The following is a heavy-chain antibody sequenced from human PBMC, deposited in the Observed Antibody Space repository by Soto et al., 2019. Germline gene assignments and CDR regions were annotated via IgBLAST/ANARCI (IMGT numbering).Heavy chain of an antibody. D-gene: IGHD1-20*01. V-gene: IGHV3-21*01. CDR2: ISSSSSYI. Sequence: EVQLVESGGGLVKPGGSLRLSCAASGFTFSSYSMNWVRQAPGKGLEWVSSISSSSSYIYYADSVKGRFTISRDNAKNSVYLQMNSLRADDTAVYYCARAGKVTGTPYYYYGMDVWGQGTTVTVSS. CDR3: ARAGKVTGTPYYYYGMDV. J-gene: IGHJ6*02. CDR1: GFTFSSYS.